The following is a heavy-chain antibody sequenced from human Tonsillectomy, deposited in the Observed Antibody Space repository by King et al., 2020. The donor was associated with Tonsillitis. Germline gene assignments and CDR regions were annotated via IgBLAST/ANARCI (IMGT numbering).Heavy chain of an antibody. CDR1: RFSFSRFF. Sequence: VQLVESGGGVVQPGRSLRLSCEASRFSFSRFFFHWVRQTPDTGLQWVASISHERSETYYDYAESVEGRFTISWDKSKNTLYLEMNSLRVDDTAVYYCVVHEAVSPGGVDYWGQGTLVTVSS. CDR2: ISHERSETYY. J-gene: IGHJ4*02. V-gene: IGHV3-33*01. D-gene: IGHD4-17*01. CDR3: VVHEAVSPGGVDY.